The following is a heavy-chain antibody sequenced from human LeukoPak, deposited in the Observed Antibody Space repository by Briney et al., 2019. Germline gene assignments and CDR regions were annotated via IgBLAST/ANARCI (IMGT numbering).Heavy chain of an antibody. CDR2: IYYSGST. D-gene: IGHD3-16*01. CDR1: GASMSSYY. Sequence: PSETLSLTCTVSGASMSSYYWSWIRQPPGKGLEWIGYIYYSGSTNYNPSLKSRVTISVDTSKDQFTLKLSSVTAADTAVYYCARGRYGWLPFDYWGQGTLVTVSS. J-gene: IGHJ4*02. V-gene: IGHV4-59*01. CDR3: ARGRYGWLPFDY.